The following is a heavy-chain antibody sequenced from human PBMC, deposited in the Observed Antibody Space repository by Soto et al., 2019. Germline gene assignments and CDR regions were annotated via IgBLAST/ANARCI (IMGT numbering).Heavy chain of an antibody. CDR3: ARHLRAGYSSGYPTLNFDY. V-gene: IGHV5-10-1*01. Sequence: PGESLKISCKGSGYSFTSYWISWVRQMPGKGLEWMGRIDPSDSYTNYSPSFQGHVTISAHKSISTAYLQWSSLKASDTAMYYCARHLRAGYSSGYPTLNFDYWGQGTLVTVSS. J-gene: IGHJ4*02. D-gene: IGHD6-19*01. CDR2: IDPSDSYT. CDR1: GYSFTSYW.